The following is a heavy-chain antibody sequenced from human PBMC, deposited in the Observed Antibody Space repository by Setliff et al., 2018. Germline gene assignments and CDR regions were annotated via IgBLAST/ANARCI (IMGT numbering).Heavy chain of an antibody. CDR1: DGSISSHY. V-gene: IGHV4-59*11. D-gene: IGHD3-22*01. CDR3: ARVRPLGGYYSEVWRGARRGNWFDP. Sequence: SETLSLTCTVSDGSISSHYWSWIRQPPGKGLEWIGSIYYSGSTNYNPSLKSRVTISVDTSKNQFSLKLSSVTAADTAVYYCARVRPLGGYYSEVWRGARRGNWFDPWGQGTLVTVSS. CDR2: IYYSGST. J-gene: IGHJ5*02.